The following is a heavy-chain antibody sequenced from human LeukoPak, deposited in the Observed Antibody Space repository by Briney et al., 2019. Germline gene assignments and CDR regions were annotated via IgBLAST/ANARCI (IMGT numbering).Heavy chain of an antibody. CDR2: IYSGGST. V-gene: IGHV3-66*01. CDR1: GLTVSSNY. CDR3: ARDWHYYDISGYRTGDH. D-gene: IGHD3-22*01. Sequence: GGSLRLSCAASGLTVSSNYMSWVRQAPGKGLEWVSLIYSGGSTYYADSVKGRFTISRDNSKNTLYLQMNSLRAEDTAVYYCARDWHYYDISGYRTGDHWGQGTLVTVSS. J-gene: IGHJ4*02.